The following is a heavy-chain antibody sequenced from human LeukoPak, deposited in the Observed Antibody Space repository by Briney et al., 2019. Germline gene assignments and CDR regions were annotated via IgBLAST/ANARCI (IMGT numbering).Heavy chain of an antibody. Sequence: PSETLSLTCAVYGGSFSGYYWSWIRQPPGKGLEWIGEINHSGSTNYNPSLKSRVTISVDTSKNQFSLKLSSVTAADTAVYYCARGHRLGARVFDYWGQGTLVTVSS. CDR1: GGSFSGYY. V-gene: IGHV4-34*01. CDR2: INHSGST. CDR3: ARGHRLGARVFDY. J-gene: IGHJ4*02. D-gene: IGHD1-26*01.